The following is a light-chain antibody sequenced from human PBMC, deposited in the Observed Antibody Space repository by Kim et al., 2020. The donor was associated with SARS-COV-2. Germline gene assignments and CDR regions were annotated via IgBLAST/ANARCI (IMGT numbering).Light chain of an antibody. CDR2: VAS. CDR1: QHIRRS. CDR3: LQHHSFQLT. V-gene: IGKV1-17*01. J-gene: IGKJ4*01. Sequence: DIQMTQSPSSLSASVGDRVTITCRASQHIRRSLAWYQQKPGKAPERLIYVASTLESGVPSRFSGSGFGTEFTLTISSLQPEDLATYYCLQHHSFQLTFGGGTKVDIK.